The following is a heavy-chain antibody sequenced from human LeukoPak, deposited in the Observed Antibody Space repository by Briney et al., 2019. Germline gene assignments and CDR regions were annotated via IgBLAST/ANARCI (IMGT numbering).Heavy chain of an antibody. CDR1: GFTFDDYA. Sequence: GGSLRLSCAASGFTFDDYAMHWVRQAPRKGLEWVSGISWNSGSIGYADSVKGRFTISRDNAKNSLYLQMNSLRAEDTALYYCAKDSGPNTFGGVSGDYWGQGTLVTVSS. CDR2: ISWNSGSI. V-gene: IGHV3-9*01. D-gene: IGHD3-16*01. J-gene: IGHJ4*02. CDR3: AKDSGPNTFGGVSGDY.